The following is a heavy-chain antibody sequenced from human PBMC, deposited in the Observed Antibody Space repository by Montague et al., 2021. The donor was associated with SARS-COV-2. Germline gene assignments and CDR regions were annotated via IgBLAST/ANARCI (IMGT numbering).Heavy chain of an antibody. Sequence: SETLSLTCTVSGGSLSSYYWSWIRQPPGKGLEWIGYIYYSGSTNYNPSLKSRVTISVDTSKNQFFLNLSSVTAADTAVYYCARHVSGSLTHFHHWGQGSLVTVSS. D-gene: IGHD1-26*01. V-gene: IGHV4-59*08. CDR1: GGSLSSYY. CDR3: ARHVSGSLTHFHH. CDR2: IYYSGST. J-gene: IGHJ1*01.